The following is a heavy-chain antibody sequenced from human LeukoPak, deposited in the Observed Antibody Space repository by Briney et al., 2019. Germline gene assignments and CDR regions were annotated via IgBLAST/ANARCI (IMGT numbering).Heavy chain of an antibody. J-gene: IGHJ4*02. CDR3: AKDLELAPFDY. Sequence: PGGSLRLSCAASGFTFSTYGMHWVRQAPGKGLEWVAFIQYDGSNKYYADSVKGRFTISRDNSKNTLYLQMNSLRAEDTAVYYCAKDLELAPFDYWGQGTLVTVSS. V-gene: IGHV3-30*02. CDR2: IQYDGSNK. CDR1: GFTFSTYG. D-gene: IGHD1-7*01.